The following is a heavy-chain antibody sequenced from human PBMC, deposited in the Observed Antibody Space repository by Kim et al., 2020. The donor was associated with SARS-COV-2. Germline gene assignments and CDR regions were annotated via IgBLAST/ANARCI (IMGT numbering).Heavy chain of an antibody. Sequence: WGWRRAPPGKGRACVGELNHRGITTHNPSLKSRVPVSADPSKSQFSLKLRAVSAADTAVYYCARGRGGFSMLVVVITAAEYYFDYWGRGTLAT. V-gene: IGHV4-34*01. CDR3: ARGRGGFSMLVVVITAAEYYFDY. CDR2: LNHRGIT. D-gene: IGHD3-22*01. J-gene: IGHJ4*02.